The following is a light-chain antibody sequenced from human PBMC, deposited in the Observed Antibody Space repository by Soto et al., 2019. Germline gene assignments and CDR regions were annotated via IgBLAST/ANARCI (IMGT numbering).Light chain of an antibody. Sequence: DIQMTQSTSTLSACVGDRVTITCRASQSISSWLAWYQQKPGKAPKLLIYKASSLESGVPSRFSGSGSGTEFTLTISSLQPDDFATYYCQHYNNYPWTFGQGTKVEIK. J-gene: IGKJ1*01. CDR1: QSISSW. CDR2: KAS. V-gene: IGKV1-5*03. CDR3: QHYNNYPWT.